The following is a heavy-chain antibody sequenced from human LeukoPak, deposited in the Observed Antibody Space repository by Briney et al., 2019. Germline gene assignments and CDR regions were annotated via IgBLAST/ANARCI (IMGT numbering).Heavy chain of an antibody. CDR1: GYTFTGYY. D-gene: IGHD4-11*01. Sequence: ASVKVSCKASGYTFTGYYLHWVRQAPGQGLEWMGWVNPNSGSTHYAQKFQGRVSMTRDTSVRTASMELSRLTSDDTAVYYCARAGTTLTTFGYGMDVWGPGATVTVSS. J-gene: IGHJ6*02. CDR2: VNPNSGST. V-gene: IGHV1-2*02. CDR3: ARAGTTLTTFGYGMDV.